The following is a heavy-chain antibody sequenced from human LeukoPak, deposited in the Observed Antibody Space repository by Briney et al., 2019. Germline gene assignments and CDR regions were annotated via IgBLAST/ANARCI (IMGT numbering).Heavy chain of an antibody. CDR2: IYYSGST. D-gene: IGHD3-10*01. CDR1: GGSISSYY. V-gene: IGHV4-59*08. CDR3: ARIGSGSYYNWYNWFDP. J-gene: IGHJ5*02. Sequence: PSETLSLTCTVSGGSISSYYWSWIRQPPGKGLEWIGYIYYSGSTNYNPSLKSRVTISVDTSKNQFSLKLSSVTAADTAVYYCARIGSGSYYNWYNWFDPWGQGTLVTVSS.